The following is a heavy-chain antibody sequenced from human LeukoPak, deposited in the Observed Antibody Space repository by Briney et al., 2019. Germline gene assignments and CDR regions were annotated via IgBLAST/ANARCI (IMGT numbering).Heavy chain of an antibody. V-gene: IGHV4-34*01. J-gene: IGHJ4*02. Sequence: SETLSLTCAVYGGSFSGYYWSWIRQPPGKGLEWIGEINHSGSTNYNPSLKSRVTISVDTSKNQFSLKLSSVTAADTAVYYCARQDGSGSYASDYWGQGTLVTVSS. CDR1: GGSFSGYY. CDR3: ARQDGSGSYASDY. CDR2: INHSGST. D-gene: IGHD1-26*01.